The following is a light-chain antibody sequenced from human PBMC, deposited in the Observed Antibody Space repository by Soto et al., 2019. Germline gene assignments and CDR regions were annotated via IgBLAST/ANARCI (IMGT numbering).Light chain of an antibody. CDR2: GAS. V-gene: IGKV3-20*01. Sequence: DIVLTQSPGTLSLSPGERATLSCRASQSVSGTYLAWYQQKPGQAPRVLIYGASSRAAGIPDRFSGSGSGTDFTFTISRLEPEDFAVYYCQLYGSSRRYTFGQGTKLEIK. CDR3: QLYGSSRRYT. CDR1: QSVSGTY. J-gene: IGKJ2*01.